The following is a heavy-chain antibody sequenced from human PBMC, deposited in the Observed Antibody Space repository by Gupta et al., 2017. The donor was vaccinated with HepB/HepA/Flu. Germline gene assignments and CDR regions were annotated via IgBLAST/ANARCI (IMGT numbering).Heavy chain of an antibody. CDR1: GYSLSSYY. CDR3: ASRDILTPRGLDY. CDR2: IDYTGIT. V-gene: IGHV4-59*01. D-gene: IGHD3-9*01. Sequence: QVQLPESGPGLVKPSETLSFTCTVSGYSLSSYYWSWLRQPPGKGLELVGYIDYTGITNYTTSLKSRVTISVDTSKTQFSLKLSSGTAADTAVYYCASRDILTPRGLDYWGQGILVTVSS. J-gene: IGHJ4*02.